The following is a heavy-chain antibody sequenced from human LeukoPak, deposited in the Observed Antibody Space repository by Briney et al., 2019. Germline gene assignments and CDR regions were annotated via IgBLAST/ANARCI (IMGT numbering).Heavy chain of an antibody. CDR2: INHSGST. CDR3: ARGFVTTVTTFPRGAFDI. CDR1: GGSFSGYY. Sequence: SETLSLTCAVYGGSFSGYYWSWIRQPPGKGLEWIGEINHSGSTNYNPSLKSRVTISVGTSKNQFSLKLSSVTAADTAVYYCARGFVTTVTTFPRGAFDIWGQGTMVTVSS. V-gene: IGHV4-34*01. D-gene: IGHD4-17*01. J-gene: IGHJ3*02.